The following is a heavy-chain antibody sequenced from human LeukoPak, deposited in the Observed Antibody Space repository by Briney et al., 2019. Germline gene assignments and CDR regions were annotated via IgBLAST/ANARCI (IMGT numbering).Heavy chain of an antibody. CDR3: AKDRISYTTSPGELSH. V-gene: IGHV3-23*01. CDR1: GFIFNTYA. D-gene: IGHD3-10*01. Sequence: GSLRLSCAASGFIFNTYAMSWVRQAPGKGLEWVSTIRGSGESTHYADSVQGRFTISRDNSLYTVYLQMDSLRGDDTAVYYCAKDRISYTTSPGELSHWGQGTLVIVSS. J-gene: IGHJ4*02. CDR2: IRGSGEST.